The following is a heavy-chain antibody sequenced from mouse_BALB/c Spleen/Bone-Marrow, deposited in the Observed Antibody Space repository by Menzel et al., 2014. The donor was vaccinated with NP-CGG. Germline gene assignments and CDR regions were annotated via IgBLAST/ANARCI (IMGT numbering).Heavy chain of an antibody. J-gene: IGHJ3*01. V-gene: IGHV10S3*01. CDR3: VSGNYRFAY. Sequence: EVQLVESGGGLVQPKGSLKLSCAASGFTFNTNAMNWVRQAPGKGLEWVARIRSKSNNYATYYADSVKDRFTISRDDSQSMLYLQMNNLQTEDTAMYYCVSGNYRFAYWGQGTRVTVSA. D-gene: IGHD2-1*01. CDR2: IRSKSNNYAT. CDR1: GFTFNTNA.